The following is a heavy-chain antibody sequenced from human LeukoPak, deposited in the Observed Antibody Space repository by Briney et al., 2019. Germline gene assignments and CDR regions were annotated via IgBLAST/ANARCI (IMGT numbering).Heavy chain of an antibody. D-gene: IGHD6-19*01. CDR2: IIPIFGTA. V-gene: IGHV1-69*06. CDR3: ARVVAVAGTPGSWFDP. CDR1: GGTFSSYA. Sequence: SVKVSCKASGGTFSSYAIGWVRQAPGQGLEWMGGIIPIFGTANYAQKFQGRVTITADKSTSTAYMGLSSLRSEDTAVYYCARVVAVAGTPGSWFDPWGQGTLVTVSS. J-gene: IGHJ5*02.